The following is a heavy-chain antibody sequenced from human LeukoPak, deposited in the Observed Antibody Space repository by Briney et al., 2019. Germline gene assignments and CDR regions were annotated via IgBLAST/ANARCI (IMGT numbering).Heavy chain of an antibody. Sequence: GGSLRLSCTASGFTFSSHWMHWVRQAPGKGLVWVSGINSDGSTTNYADSVKGRFTISRDNAKNTLYVQMNSLRAEDTAVYYCARGLGHHRGYWGQGTLVTVSS. CDR2: INSDGSTT. D-gene: IGHD3-9*01. J-gene: IGHJ4*02. V-gene: IGHV3-74*01. CDR3: ARGLGHHRGY. CDR1: GFTFSSHW.